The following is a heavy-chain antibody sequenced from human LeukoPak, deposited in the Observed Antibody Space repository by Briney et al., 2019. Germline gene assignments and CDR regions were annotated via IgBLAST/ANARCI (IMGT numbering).Heavy chain of an antibody. CDR3: ARPLYYGSGSQYYFDY. CDR2: INPNSGGT. J-gene: IGHJ4*02. D-gene: IGHD3-10*01. CDR1: GYTFTGYY. V-gene: IGHV1-2*03. Sequence: LGASVKVSCKASGYTFTGYYMHWVRQAPGQGLEWMGWINPNSGGTNYAQKFQGRVTMTRDTSISTAYMELSRLRSDDTAVYYCARPLYYGSGSQYYFDYWGQGTLVTVSS.